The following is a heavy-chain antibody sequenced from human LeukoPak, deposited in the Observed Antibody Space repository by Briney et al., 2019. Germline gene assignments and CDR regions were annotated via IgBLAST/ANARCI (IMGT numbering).Heavy chain of an antibody. CDR1: GYTFTGYY. V-gene: IGHV1-2*02. CDR3: ARGSQTGRYFQH. J-gene: IGHJ1*01. Sequence: WASVKVSCKASGYTFTGYYMHWVRQAPGQGLEWMGWINPNSGVTDYAQKFQGRVTMTRDTSISTAYMELSRLRSDDTAVYYCARGSQTGRYFQHWGQGTLVTVSS. CDR2: INPNSGVT. D-gene: IGHD3-10*01.